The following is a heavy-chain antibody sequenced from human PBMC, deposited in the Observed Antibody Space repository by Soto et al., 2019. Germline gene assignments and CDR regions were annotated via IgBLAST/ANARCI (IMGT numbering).Heavy chain of an antibody. CDR1: GFTFSSYD. CDR3: ARDGLRKVYDFWSGASVYGMDV. V-gene: IGHV3-13*01. CDR2: IGTAGDT. D-gene: IGHD3-3*01. J-gene: IGHJ6*02. Sequence: GGSLRLSCAASGFTFSSYDMHWVRQATGKGLEWVSAIGTAGDTYYPGSVKGRFTISRENAKNSLYLQMNSLRAEDTAVYYCARDGLRKVYDFWSGASVYGMDVWGQGTTVTVSS.